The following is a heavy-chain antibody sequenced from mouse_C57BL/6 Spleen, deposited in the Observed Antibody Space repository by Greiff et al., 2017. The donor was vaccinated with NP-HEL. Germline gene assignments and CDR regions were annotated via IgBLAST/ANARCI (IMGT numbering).Heavy chain of an antibody. V-gene: IGHV1-52*01. D-gene: IGHD1-1*01. Sequence: VQLQQPGAELVRPGSSVKLSCKASGYTFTSYWMHWVKQRPIQGLEWIGNIDPSDSETHYNQKFKDKATLTVDKSSSTAYMQLSSLTSEDSAVYYSARGSYYGSSYIGYWGQGTTLTVSS. CDR1: GYTFTSYW. J-gene: IGHJ2*01. CDR2: IDPSDSET. CDR3: ARGSYYGSSYIGY.